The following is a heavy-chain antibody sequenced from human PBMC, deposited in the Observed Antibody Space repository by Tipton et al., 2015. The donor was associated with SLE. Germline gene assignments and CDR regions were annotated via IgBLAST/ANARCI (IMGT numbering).Heavy chain of an antibody. CDR1: GDSINSDNFF. V-gene: IGHV4-39*07. Sequence: PGLVKPSETLSLTCTVSGDSINSDNFFWGWIRQPPGKGLEWIGSVHYDGRTYPNPSLKSRVSLSIDKSTNQFSLKVTSLTAADTALYYCACLYSSSFQRDSWGQGTLVTVSS. D-gene: IGHD6-6*01. CDR3: ACLYSSSFQRDS. J-gene: IGHJ1*01. CDR2: VHYDGRT.